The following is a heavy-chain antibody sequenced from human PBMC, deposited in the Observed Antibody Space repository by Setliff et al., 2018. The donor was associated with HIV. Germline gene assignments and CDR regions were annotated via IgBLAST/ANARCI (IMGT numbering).Heavy chain of an antibody. CDR3: ARLYYLVGNWFDP. D-gene: IGHD2-2*01. CDR1: GGSISSSNW. CDR2: IYYSGST. Sequence: SETLSLTCAVSGGSISSSNWWSWVRQPPGKGLEWIGSIYYSGSTYYNPSLKSRVTISVDTSKNQFSLKLSSVTAADTAVYYCARLYYLVGNWFDPWGQGTLVTVSS. V-gene: IGHV4-39*01. J-gene: IGHJ5*02.